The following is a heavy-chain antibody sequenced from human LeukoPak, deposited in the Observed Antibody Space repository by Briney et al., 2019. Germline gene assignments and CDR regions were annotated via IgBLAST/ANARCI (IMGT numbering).Heavy chain of an antibody. D-gene: IGHD3-3*02. CDR2: IYYSGTT. CDR3: ARQSTSMSTC. J-gene: IGHJ4*02. Sequence: PSETLSLTCAVSDDSISSSSYYWGWIRQRPEEGLEWIGSIYYSGTTYYNPSLKSRVTISVDTSKHQFSLKLSSVTAADTALYFCARQSTSMSTCWGQGTLVTVSS. CDR1: DDSISSSSYY. V-gene: IGHV4-39*01.